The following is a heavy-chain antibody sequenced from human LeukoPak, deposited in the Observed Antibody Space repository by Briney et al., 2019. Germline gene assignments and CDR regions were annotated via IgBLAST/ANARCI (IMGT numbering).Heavy chain of an antibody. V-gene: IGHV1-2*02. Sequence: ASVKVSCKASGYTFTSYDINWVRQATGQGLEWMGWINPNSGGTNYAQKFQGRVTMTRDTSISTAYMELSRLRSDDTAVYYCARDRLSGTVTTSDYWGQGTLVTVSS. CDR1: GYTFTSYD. D-gene: IGHD4-17*01. CDR2: INPNSGGT. CDR3: ARDRLSGTVTTSDY. J-gene: IGHJ4*02.